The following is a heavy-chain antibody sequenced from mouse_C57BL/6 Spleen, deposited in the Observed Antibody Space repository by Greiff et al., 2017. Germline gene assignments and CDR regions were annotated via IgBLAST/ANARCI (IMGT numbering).Heavy chain of an antibody. J-gene: IGHJ4*01. D-gene: IGHD2-2*01. CDR1: GYTFTSYW. Sequence: VKLQQPGAELVKPGASVKLSCKASGYTFTSYWMHWVKQRPGQGLEWIGMIHPNSGSTNYNEKFKSKATLTVDKSSSTAYMQLSSLTSEDSAVYYCASRSQIYYGYDGTSMDYWGQGTSVTVSS. V-gene: IGHV1-64*01. CDR2: IHPNSGST. CDR3: ASRSQIYYGYDGTSMDY.